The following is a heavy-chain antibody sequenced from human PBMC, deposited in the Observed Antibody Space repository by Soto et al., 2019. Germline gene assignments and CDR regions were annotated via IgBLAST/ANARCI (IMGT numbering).Heavy chain of an antibody. CDR2: IYYSGST. Sequence: QVQLQESGPGLLKPSQTLSLTCTVSGVSISSGGYFWSWIGQHPGKGLEWIGYIYYSGSTFYNPSLQSRLSMSADTSENQFSLNLSSVTAADTAVYYCARLSCRSTTCYKSDGRFFDYWGQGTLVTVSS. D-gene: IGHD2-2*02. J-gene: IGHJ4*02. CDR1: GVSISSGGYF. V-gene: IGHV4-31*03. CDR3: ARLSCRSTTCYKSDGRFFDY.